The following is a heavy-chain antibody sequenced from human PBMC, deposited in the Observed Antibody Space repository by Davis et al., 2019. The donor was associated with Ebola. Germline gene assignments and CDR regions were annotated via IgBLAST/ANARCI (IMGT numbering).Heavy chain of an antibody. CDR2: IYSGGST. CDR1: GFIVSSNY. V-gene: IGHV3-53*05. J-gene: IGHJ6*02. D-gene: IGHD6-13*01. Sequence: GESLKISCAASGFIVSSNYMSWVRQAPGKGLEWVSVIYSGGSTYYADSVKGRFTISRDNSKNTLYLQMNSLRAEDMAVYYCAKDGWASIAAAGRNYYYYGMDVWGQGTTVTVSS. CDR3: AKDGWASIAAAGRNYYYYGMDV.